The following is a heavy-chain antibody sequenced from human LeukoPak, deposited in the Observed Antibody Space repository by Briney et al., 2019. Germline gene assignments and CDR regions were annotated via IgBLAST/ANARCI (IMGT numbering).Heavy chain of an antibody. V-gene: IGHV1-2*02. CDR2: INPNSGGT. D-gene: IGHD3-16*01. J-gene: IGHJ4*02. CDR1: GFTFTGYY. Sequence: ASVKLSCTASGFTFTGYYMHWVRQAPGQGLEWMGWINPNSGGTNYAQTFKGRFTMTRDTSISTAYMELSRLRSDDTAVYYCAGGMGDPNYWGQGTLGTVSS. CDR3: AGGMGDPNY.